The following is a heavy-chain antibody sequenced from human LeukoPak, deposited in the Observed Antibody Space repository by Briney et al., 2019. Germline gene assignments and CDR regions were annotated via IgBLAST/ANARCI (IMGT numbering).Heavy chain of an antibody. D-gene: IGHD3-22*01. CDR1: GYRFTNYW. J-gene: IGHJ4*02. CDR3: ARLYYDRSGYFDY. CDR2: IDPSDSYT. Sequence: HGESLKISWKGSGYRFTNYWISWVRQMPGKGLEWFGRIDPSDSYTKYSPSCQGQVTISADKSISTAYLQWSSLKASDTAMYYGARLYYDRSGYFDYWGQGTLVTVSS. V-gene: IGHV5-10-1*04.